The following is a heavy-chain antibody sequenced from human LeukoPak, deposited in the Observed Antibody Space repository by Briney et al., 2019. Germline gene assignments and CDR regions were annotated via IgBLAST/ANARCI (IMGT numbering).Heavy chain of an antibody. V-gene: IGHV1-69*05. CDR3: ARTTSTIFGVDNAFDI. D-gene: IGHD3-3*01. CDR2: IIPIFGTA. J-gene: IGHJ3*02. Sequence: SVKVSCKASGGTFSSYAISWVRQAPGQGLEWMGGIIPIFGTANYAQKFQGRVTITTDESTSTAYMELSSLRSEDTAVYYCARTTSTIFGVDNAFDIWGQGTTVTVSS. CDR1: GGTFSSYA.